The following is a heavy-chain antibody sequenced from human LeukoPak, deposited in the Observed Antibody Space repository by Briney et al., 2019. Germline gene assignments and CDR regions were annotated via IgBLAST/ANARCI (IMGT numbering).Heavy chain of an antibody. Sequence: GGSLRLSCAASGFTFSSYWMHWVRQAPGKGLVWVSRTNTDGSSTSYADSVKGRFTISRDNSKNTLYLQMNSLRAEDTAVYYCANPPTVTKIRFDSWGQGTLVTVSS. V-gene: IGHV3-74*01. CDR2: TNTDGSST. CDR1: GFTFSSYW. D-gene: IGHD4-17*01. J-gene: IGHJ5*01. CDR3: ANPPTVTKIRFDS.